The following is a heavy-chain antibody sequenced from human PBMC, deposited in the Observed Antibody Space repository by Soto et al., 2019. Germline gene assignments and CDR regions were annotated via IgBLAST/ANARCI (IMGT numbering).Heavy chain of an antibody. J-gene: IGHJ4*02. V-gene: IGHV4-39*01. Sequence: SKTLSLTCTVSGGSISSSSYYWGWIRQPPGKGLEWIGSIYYSGSTYYNPSLKSRVTISVDTSKNQFSLKLSSVTAADTAVYYCARYFDWLSPKQNFDYWGQGTLVTVSS. CDR3: ARYFDWLSPKQNFDY. D-gene: IGHD3-9*01. CDR2: IYYSGST. CDR1: GGSISSSSYY.